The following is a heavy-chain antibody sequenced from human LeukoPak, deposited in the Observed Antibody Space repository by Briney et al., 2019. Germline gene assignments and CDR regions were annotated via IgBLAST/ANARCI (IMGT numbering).Heavy chain of an antibody. CDR1: GFTFDDYT. D-gene: IGHD7-27*01. J-gene: IGHJ3*02. CDR3: TKGNWGNAFDI. Sequence: QPGGSLRLSCAASGFTFDDYTMHWVRQAPGRGLEWVSGITSDSGTVDYADSVRGRFTISRDNVKNSLYLQMNSLRAEDMALYYCTKGNWGNAFDIWGQGTMVTVS. CDR2: ITSDSGTV. V-gene: IGHV3-9*03.